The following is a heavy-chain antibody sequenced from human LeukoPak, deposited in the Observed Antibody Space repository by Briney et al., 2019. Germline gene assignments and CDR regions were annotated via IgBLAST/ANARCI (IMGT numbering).Heavy chain of an antibody. J-gene: IGHJ5*02. Sequence: PGGSLRLSCAAYGFTFRSYWMTWVRQAPGKGLVWVSRINSDGSSTSYADSVKGRFTISRDNAKNTLYLQMNSLRAEDTAVYYCSGSYYNIQNAWGQGTLVTVSS. CDR3: SGSYYNIQNA. CDR2: INSDGSST. CDR1: GFTFRSYW. D-gene: IGHD3-10*01. V-gene: IGHV3-74*01.